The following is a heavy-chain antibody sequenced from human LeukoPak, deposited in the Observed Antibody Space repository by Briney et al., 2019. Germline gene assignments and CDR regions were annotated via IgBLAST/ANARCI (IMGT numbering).Heavy chain of an antibody. CDR1: GGTFSSYA. CDR3: ARDPLSSSSGTSDTNYGMDV. D-gene: IGHD3-22*01. Sequence: SVKVSCKASGGTFSSYAISWVRQAPGQGLEWMGRIIPIFGIANYAQKFQGRVTITADKSTSTAYMELSSLRSEDTAVYYCARDPLSSSSGTSDTNYGMDVWGQGTTVTVSS. V-gene: IGHV1-69*04. CDR2: IIPIFGIA. J-gene: IGHJ6*02.